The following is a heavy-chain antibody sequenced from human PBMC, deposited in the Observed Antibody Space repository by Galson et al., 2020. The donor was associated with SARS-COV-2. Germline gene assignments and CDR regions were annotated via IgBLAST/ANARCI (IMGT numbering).Heavy chain of an antibody. J-gene: IGHJ5*02. D-gene: IGHD2-8*01. V-gene: IGHV3-23*01. CDR1: GFTFSTYV. CDR2: ISYPGANT. CDR3: AKDVGRSFVRIGAGRTWDENWLDP. Sequence: GESLKISCSASGFTFSTYVMNWVRLAPGRGLEWVSTISYPGANTYYAGSVQRRFTITRDNSKITLYLQMNSLRVENTATYYCAKDVGRSFVRIGAGRTWDENWLDPWGQGTLVTVSS.